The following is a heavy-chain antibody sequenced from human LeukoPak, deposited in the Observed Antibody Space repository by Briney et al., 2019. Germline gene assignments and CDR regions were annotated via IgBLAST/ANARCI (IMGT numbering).Heavy chain of an antibody. J-gene: IGHJ5*02. D-gene: IGHD3-22*01. CDR3: ARWLLLRGRRFDP. CDR1: GGTFSSSP. CDR2: IIPILAIA. V-gene: IGHV1-69*02. Sequence: ASVKVSCKASGGTFSSSPITWVRQAPGQGLEWMGRIIPILAIANYAPKFQGRVTMTRNTSISTAYMELSSLRSEDTAVYYCARWLLLRGRRFDPWGQGTLVTVSS.